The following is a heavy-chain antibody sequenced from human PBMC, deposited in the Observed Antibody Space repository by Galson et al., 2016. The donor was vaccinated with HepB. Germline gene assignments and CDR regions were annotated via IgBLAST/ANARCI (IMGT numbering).Heavy chain of an antibody. V-gene: IGHV3-23*01. CDR3: TKVDGDGYNMLDY. J-gene: IGHJ4*02. D-gene: IGHD5-24*01. CDR1: GFRFHSYA. CDR2: IRAGGLNT. Sequence: SLRLSCAASGFRFHSYAMSWVRPAPGKGLEWVSTIRAGGLNTYLADSVRGRFTVSRDNSKNMVFLQMNNLRPEDTAVYYCTKVDGDGYNMLDYWGQGTLVTVSS.